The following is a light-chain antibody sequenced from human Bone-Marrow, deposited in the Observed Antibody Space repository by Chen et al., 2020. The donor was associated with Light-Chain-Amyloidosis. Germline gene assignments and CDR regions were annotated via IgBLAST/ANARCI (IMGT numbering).Light chain of an antibody. J-gene: IGLJ2*01. CDR2: SDT. CDR1: DLPTKY. V-gene: IGLV3-25*03. Sequence: SYELTQPPSVSVSPGQTARITCSGDDLPTKYAYWYQQKPGQAPVLVIHSDTDRPSGISERFSGSSSGTTATLTISRVQAEDEADYHCQSADSSGTYEVIFGGGTKLTVL. CDR3: QSADSSGTYEVI.